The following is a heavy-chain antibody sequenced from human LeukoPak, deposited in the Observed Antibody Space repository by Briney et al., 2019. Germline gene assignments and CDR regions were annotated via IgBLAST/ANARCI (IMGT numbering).Heavy chain of an antibody. V-gene: IGHV3-33*01. J-gene: IGHJ4*02. CDR3: ARDLSAAYDF. CDR2: LVYDERN. D-gene: IGHD2-21*01. Sequence: GGSLRLSCAAFGFPFRSYGMHWVRQAPGKGLEWVARLVYDERNDYANSVKGRFTISRDNSKNMLYLQMDNLRVDDTAMYYCARDLSAAYDFWGQGILVTVSS. CDR1: GFPFRSYG.